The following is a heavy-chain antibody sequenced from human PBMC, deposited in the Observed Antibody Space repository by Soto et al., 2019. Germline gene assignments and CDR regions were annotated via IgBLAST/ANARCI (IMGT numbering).Heavy chain of an antibody. Sequence: RASVKVSCKASGYTFTSYYMHWVRQAPGQGLEWMGIINPSGGSTSYAQKFQGRVTMTRDTSTSTVYMELSSLRSEDTAVYYCAREMSEGPRSYYLYYYYYGMDVWGQGTTVTVSS. CDR1: GYTFTSYY. CDR2: INPSGGST. J-gene: IGHJ6*02. D-gene: IGHD3-10*01. V-gene: IGHV1-46*01. CDR3: AREMSEGPRSYYLYYYYYGMDV.